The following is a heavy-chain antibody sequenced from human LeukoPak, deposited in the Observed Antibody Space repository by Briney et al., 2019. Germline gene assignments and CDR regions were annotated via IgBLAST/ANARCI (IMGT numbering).Heavy chain of an antibody. CDR1: GFTFSSYA. CDR3: AKDSNKELIVVVITSFDY. J-gene: IGHJ4*02. Sequence: PGGSLRLSCAASGFTFSSYAMSWVRQAPGQGLEWVSAISGSGGSTYYADSVKGRFTISRDNSKKTLYLQMNSLRAEDKAVYYCAKDSNKELIVVVITSFDYWGQGALVTVSS. V-gene: IGHV3-23*01. D-gene: IGHD3-22*01. CDR2: ISGSGGST.